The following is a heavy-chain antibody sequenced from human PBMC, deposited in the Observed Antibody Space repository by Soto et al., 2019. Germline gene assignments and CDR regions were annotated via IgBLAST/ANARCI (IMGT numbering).Heavy chain of an antibody. Sequence: GESLKISCAASGFTFSSYGMHWVRQAPGKGLEWVAVISYDGSNKYYADSVKGRFTISRDNSKNTLYLQMNSLRAEDTAVYYCAKDSSSWYHTTPLFDYWGQGTLVTVSS. V-gene: IGHV3-30*18. D-gene: IGHD6-13*01. CDR1: GFTFSSYG. J-gene: IGHJ4*02. CDR3: AKDSSSWYHTTPLFDY. CDR2: ISYDGSNK.